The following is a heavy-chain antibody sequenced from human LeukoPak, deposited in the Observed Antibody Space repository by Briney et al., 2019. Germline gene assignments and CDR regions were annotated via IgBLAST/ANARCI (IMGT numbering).Heavy chain of an antibody. CDR1: GYSISSGYY. CDR3: ARGFWEYAFDI. V-gene: IGHV4-38-2*02. CDR2: IYHSGRT. Sequence: PSETLSLTCTVSGYSISSGYYWGWIRQPPGKGLEWIGSIYHSGRTFYNPSLKSRVTISVDTSQNQFSLKLSSVTAADTAVYYCARGFWEYAFDIWGQGTMVTVSS. J-gene: IGHJ3*02. D-gene: IGHD3-10*01.